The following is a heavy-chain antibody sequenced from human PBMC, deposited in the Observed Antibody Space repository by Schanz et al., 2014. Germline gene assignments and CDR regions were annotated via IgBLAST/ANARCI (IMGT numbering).Heavy chain of an antibody. V-gene: IGHV3-20*04. CDR3: ARDLISSGWYG. CDR1: GFTFDDYA. D-gene: IGHD6-19*01. CDR2: IYMDGSGR. J-gene: IGHJ4*02. Sequence: EVQLVESGGGAVRPGGSLRLSCAASGFTFDDYAMSWVRQAPGKGLVWVSRIYMDGSGRDYGDSVKGRFTVSRDNAKNSLYLQMNSLRVEDTAVYYCARDLISSGWYGWGQGTLVTVSS.